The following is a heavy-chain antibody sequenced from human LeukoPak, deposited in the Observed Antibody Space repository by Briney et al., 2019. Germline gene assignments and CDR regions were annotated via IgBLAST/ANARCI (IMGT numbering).Heavy chain of an antibody. V-gene: IGHV1-18*01. CDR2: ISGDNGNT. Sequence: GAAVKVSCKASGYTFSNYGISWVRQAPGQGLEWMGWISGDNGNTNYPQKLQGRVTMTTDTSTSTAYMELRSLRSDDPAVYYCARIPYCSGGSCYFRPNNWFDPWGQGTLVTVSS. D-gene: IGHD2-15*01. J-gene: IGHJ5*02. CDR3: ARIPYCSGGSCYFRPNNWFDP. CDR1: GYTFSNYG.